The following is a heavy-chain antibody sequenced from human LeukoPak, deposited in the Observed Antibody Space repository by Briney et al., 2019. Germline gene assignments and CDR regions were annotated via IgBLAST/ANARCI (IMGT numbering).Heavy chain of an antibody. CDR2: ISGSGDRT. Sequence: PGGSLRLSCAASGFTFSSSGMIWVRQAPGKGLEWVSAISGSGDRTYHADSVKGRFTISRDNSKNTLYLHMNSLRAKDTAVYYCAKGYYGSGSYGWFDPWGQGTLVTVSS. CDR3: AKGYYGSGSYGWFDP. D-gene: IGHD3-10*01. CDR1: GFTFSSSG. V-gene: IGHV3-23*01. J-gene: IGHJ5*02.